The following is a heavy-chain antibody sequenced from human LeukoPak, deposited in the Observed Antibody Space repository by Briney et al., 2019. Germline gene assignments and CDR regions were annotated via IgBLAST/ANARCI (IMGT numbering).Heavy chain of an antibody. D-gene: IGHD2-2*01. CDR1: GGSISSSSYY. CDR3: ATTYIVVVPAAKGRGYYFDY. V-gene: IGHV4-39*01. Sequence: SETLSLTCTVSGGSISSSSYYWGWIRQPPGKGLEWIGSIYYSGSTYYNPSLKSRVTISVDTSKKQFSLKLSSVTAADTAVYYCATTYIVVVPAAKGRGYYFDYWGQGTLVTVSS. CDR2: IYYSGST. J-gene: IGHJ4*02.